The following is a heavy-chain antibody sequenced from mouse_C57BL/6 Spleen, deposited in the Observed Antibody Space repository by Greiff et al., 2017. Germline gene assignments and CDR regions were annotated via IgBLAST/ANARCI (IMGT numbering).Heavy chain of an antibody. V-gene: IGHV1-82*01. D-gene: IGHD4-1*01. Sequence: VQLQESGPELVKPGASVKISCKASGYAFSSSWMNWVKQRPGKGLEWIGRIYPGDGDTNYNGKFKGKATLTADKSSSTASMQLSSLTSEDSAVYFCASRTGTRSDYWGQGTTLTVSS. CDR1: GYAFSSSW. CDR2: IYPGDGDT. J-gene: IGHJ2*01. CDR3: ASRTGTRSDY.